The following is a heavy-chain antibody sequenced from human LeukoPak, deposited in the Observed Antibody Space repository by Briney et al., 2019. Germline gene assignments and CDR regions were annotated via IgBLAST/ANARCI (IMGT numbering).Heavy chain of an antibody. Sequence: SETLSLTCAVYGGSFSGYYWSWIRQPPGNGLEWIGEINHSGSTNYNPSLKSRVTISVDTSKNQFSLKLSSVTAADTAVYYCARSSTRIDQLGFDYWGQGTLVTVSS. V-gene: IGHV4-34*01. CDR3: ARSSTRIDQLGFDY. J-gene: IGHJ4*02. CDR1: GGSFSGYY. CDR2: INHSGST. D-gene: IGHD2-2*01.